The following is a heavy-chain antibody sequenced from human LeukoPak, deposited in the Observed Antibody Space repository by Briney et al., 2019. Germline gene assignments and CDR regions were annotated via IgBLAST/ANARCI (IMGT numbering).Heavy chain of an antibody. CDR2: ISSSGSTI. CDR1: GFTFSDYY. V-gene: IGHV3-11*01. J-gene: IGHJ4*02. Sequence: GSLRLSCAASGFTFSDYYMGWIRQAPGKGLEWVSYISSSGSTIYYADSVKGRFTISRDNAKNSLYLQMNSLRAEDTAVYYCATYYDILTGYCPFDYWGQGTLVTVSS. CDR3: ATYYDILTGYCPFDY. D-gene: IGHD3-9*01.